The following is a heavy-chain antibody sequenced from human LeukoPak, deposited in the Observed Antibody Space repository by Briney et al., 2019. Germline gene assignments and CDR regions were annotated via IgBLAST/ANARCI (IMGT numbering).Heavy chain of an antibody. Sequence: PGGSLRLSCAASGFTFSSYSMNWVRQAPGKGLEWVSSISSSSSYIYYADSVKGRFTISRDNAKNSLYLQMNSLRAEDTAVYYCASPVLYSYYYYMDVWGKGTTVTVSS. J-gene: IGHJ6*03. D-gene: IGHD2-15*01. CDR1: GFTFSSYS. CDR2: ISSSSSYI. V-gene: IGHV3-21*01. CDR3: ASPVLYSYYYYMDV.